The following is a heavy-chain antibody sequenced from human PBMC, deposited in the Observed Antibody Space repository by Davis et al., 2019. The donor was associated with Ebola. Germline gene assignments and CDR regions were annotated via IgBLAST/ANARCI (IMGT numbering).Heavy chain of an antibody. V-gene: IGHV3-11*06. CDR2: ISSSSSYT. CDR1: GFTFSDYY. J-gene: IGHJ6*02. CDR3: ARDWYCSGGSCYFYYYYGMDV. D-gene: IGHD2-15*01. Sequence: PGGSLRLSCAASGFTFSDYYMSWIRQAPGKGLEWVSYISSSSSYTNYADSVKGRFTISRDNAKNSLYLQMNSLRAEDTAVYYCARDWYCSGGSCYFYYYYGMDVWAKGPRSPSP.